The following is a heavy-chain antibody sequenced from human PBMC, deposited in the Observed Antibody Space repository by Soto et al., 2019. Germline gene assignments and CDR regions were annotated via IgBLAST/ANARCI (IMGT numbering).Heavy chain of an antibody. Sequence: QVQLVESGGGVVQPGRSLTLSCAASGFAFSSFGIHWVRQAPGKGLEWVAVIWSDGNKKYYADSVRGRFTISRDNSKNTLYLQMNSLRGEDTAVYYCARDWWEEPAGKETVSQFDYRGQGTQVTVSS. CDR2: IWSDGNKK. CDR1: GFAFSSFG. V-gene: IGHV3-33*01. J-gene: IGHJ4*02. CDR3: ARDWWEEPAGKETVSQFDY. D-gene: IGHD6-13*01.